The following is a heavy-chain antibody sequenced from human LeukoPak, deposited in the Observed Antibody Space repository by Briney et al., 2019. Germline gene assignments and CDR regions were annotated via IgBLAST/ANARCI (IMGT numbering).Heavy chain of an antibody. D-gene: IGHD2-15*01. J-gene: IGHJ3*02. V-gene: IGHV4-4*07. CDR3: ARGRYCSADICSGGDAFDI. Sequence: PSETLSLTCTVSGGSINNHYWSWIRQPAGKGLEWIGRFYTCGCPNYNPSLKSRFTMSVHTSKKQFSLKLSSVTAADTAVYYCARGRYCSADICSGGDAFDIWGQGTMVSVSS. CDR1: GGSINNHY. CDR2: FYTCGCP.